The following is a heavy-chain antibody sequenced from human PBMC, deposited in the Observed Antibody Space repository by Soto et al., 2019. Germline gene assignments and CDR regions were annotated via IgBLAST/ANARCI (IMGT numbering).Heavy chain of an antibody. CDR3: AREGDGYNSHFDY. CDR2: IIPIFGTA. Sequence: SVKVYCKASGGTFSSYAISWVRQAPGQGLEWMGGIIPIFGTANYAQKFQGRVTITADESTSTAYMELSSLRSEDTAVYYCAREGDGYNSHFDYWGQGTLVTVSS. CDR1: GGTFSSYA. D-gene: IGHD5-12*01. V-gene: IGHV1-69*13. J-gene: IGHJ4*02.